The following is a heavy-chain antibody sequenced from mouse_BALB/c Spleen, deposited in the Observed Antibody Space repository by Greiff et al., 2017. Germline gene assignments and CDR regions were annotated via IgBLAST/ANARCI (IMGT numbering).Heavy chain of an antibody. V-gene: IGHV5-6-5*01. D-gene: IGHD2-4*01. CDR2: ISSGGST. CDR3: ARPMITTGPYYAMDY. CDR1: GFTFSSYA. Sequence: DVMLVESGGGLVKPGGSLKLSCAASGFTFSSYAMSWVRQTPEKRLEWVASISSGGSTYYPDSVKGRFTISRDNARNILYLQMSSLRSEDTAMYYCARPMITTGPYYAMDYWGQGTSVTVSS. J-gene: IGHJ4*01.